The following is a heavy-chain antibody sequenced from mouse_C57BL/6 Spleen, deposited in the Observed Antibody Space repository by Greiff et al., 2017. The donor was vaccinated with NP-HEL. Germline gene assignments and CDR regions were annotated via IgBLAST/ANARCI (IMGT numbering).Heavy chain of an antibody. Sequence: VQLQQSGAELVRPGASVTLSCKASGYTFTDYEMHWVKQTPVHGLEWIGAIDPETGGTAYNQKFKGKAILTADKSSSTAYMELRSLTSEDSAVYYCTRIYGSSLDYWGQGTTLTVSS. CDR1: GYTFTDYE. V-gene: IGHV1-15*01. CDR2: IDPETGGT. J-gene: IGHJ2*01. CDR3: TRIYGSSLDY. D-gene: IGHD1-1*01.